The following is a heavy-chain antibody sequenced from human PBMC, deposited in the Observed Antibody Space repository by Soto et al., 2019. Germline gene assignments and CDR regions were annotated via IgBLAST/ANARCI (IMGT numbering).Heavy chain of an antibody. Sequence: ASVKVSCKASGYTFTGYYMHWVRQAPGQGLEWMGWINPNSGGTNYAQKFQGRVTMTRDTSISTAYMELSRLRSDDTAVYYCAGHSGSNEDAFDIWGQGTMVTVS. D-gene: IGHD1-26*01. CDR1: GYTFTGYY. CDR2: INPNSGGT. CDR3: AGHSGSNEDAFDI. V-gene: IGHV1-2*02. J-gene: IGHJ3*02.